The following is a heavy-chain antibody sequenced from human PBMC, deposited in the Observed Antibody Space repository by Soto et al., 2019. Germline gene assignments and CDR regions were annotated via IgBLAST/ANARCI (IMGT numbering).Heavy chain of an antibody. CDR2: SYHGGST. Sequence: PGEALSLTCAVSGVSISNSTWWSWVRQPPGKGLEWIGESYHGGSTNYNPSLEGRVTISVDESKNQFSLKLTSVTAADTAVYYCVRLMEWIDPWGRGTLVT. V-gene: IGHV4-4*02. CDR1: GVSISNSTW. CDR3: VRLMEWIDP. J-gene: IGHJ5*02. D-gene: IGHD1-1*01.